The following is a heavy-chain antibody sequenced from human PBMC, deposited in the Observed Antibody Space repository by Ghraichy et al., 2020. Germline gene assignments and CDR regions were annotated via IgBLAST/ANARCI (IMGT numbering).Heavy chain of an antibody. CDR3: AKEDALPLVIVVVVAATPAYCGYF. Sequence: GGSLRLSCAASGFTFSSSAMRWVRHATGEGMERLLNTSHRGVSTYHADAWKGRFTISRDNSKNTLYLQMNSLRAEDTAIYYCAKEDALPLVIVVVVAATPAYCGYF. J-gene: IGHJ2*01. D-gene: IGHD2-15*01. V-gene: IGHV3-23*01. CDR2: TSHRGVST. CDR1: GFTFSSSA.